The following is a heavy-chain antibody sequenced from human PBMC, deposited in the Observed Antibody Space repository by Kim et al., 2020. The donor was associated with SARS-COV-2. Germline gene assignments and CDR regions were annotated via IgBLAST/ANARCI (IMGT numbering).Heavy chain of an antibody. CDR2: MFRGNKT. V-gene: IGHV3-66*01. CDR3: ARDKAISQRWHGYLDV. J-gene: IGHJ2*01. CDR1: GFSVGSDY. Sequence: GGSLRLSCLASGFSVGSDYMAWVRQSPGKGLEWVSVMFRGNKTFYADAVRGRFTISRDISKNTVYLQMNSLRDEDTAVYYCARDKAISQRWHGYLDVWGRGALVTV. D-gene: IGHD5-18*01.